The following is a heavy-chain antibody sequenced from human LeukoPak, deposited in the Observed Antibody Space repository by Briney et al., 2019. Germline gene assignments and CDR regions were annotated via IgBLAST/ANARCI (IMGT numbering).Heavy chain of an antibody. D-gene: IGHD6-13*01. CDR3: AKNIAAAGTSVLDY. CDR2: ISGSGGST. V-gene: IGHV3-23*01. J-gene: IGHJ4*02. CDR1: GFTFSSSA. Sequence: GGSLRLSCAASGFTFSSSAMSWVRQAPGKGLEWVSAISGSGGSTYYADSVKGRFTISRGNSKNTLYLQMNSLRAEDTAVYYCAKNIAAAGTSVLDYWGQGTLVTVSS.